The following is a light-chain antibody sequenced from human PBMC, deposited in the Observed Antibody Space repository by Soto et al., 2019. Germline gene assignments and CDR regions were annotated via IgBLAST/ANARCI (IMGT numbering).Light chain of an antibody. CDR1: QSITNNF. CDR2: GAS. J-gene: IGKJ2*01. Sequence: EIVLTQSPGTLSLSPGERATLSCRASQSITNNFLAWYQQKPGQAPRLLIYGASTRAAGVPDSFSGSGSGTDFTLTITRLEPEDVAVYYCQQYGRSPLMYTFGQGTKLGVK. V-gene: IGKV3-20*01. CDR3: QQYGRSPLMYT.